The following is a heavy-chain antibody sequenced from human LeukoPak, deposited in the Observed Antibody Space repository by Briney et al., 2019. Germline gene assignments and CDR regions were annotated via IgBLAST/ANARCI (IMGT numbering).Heavy chain of an antibody. J-gene: IGHJ4*02. V-gene: IGHV3-7*03. CDR1: GFTFSSYW. CDR2: IKQDGSEK. Sequence: GGSLRLSCAASGFTFSSYWMSWVRQAPGKGLEWVANIKQDGSEKYYVDSVKGRFTISRDNSKNTLYLQMNSLRAEDTAVYYCARVRPDSSGYYFDYWGQGTLVTVSS. D-gene: IGHD3-22*01. CDR3: ARVRPDSSGYYFDY.